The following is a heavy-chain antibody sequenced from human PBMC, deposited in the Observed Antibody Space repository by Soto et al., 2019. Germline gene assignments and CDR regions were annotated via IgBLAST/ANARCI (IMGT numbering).Heavy chain of an antibody. CDR3: ARDLAVAGTGDYGMDV. J-gene: IGHJ6*02. Sequence: GGSLRLSCAASGFTVSDYYMSWIRQAPGKGLEWVSYISSSGSTIYYADSVKGRFTISRDNATNSLYLQMNSLRAEDTAVYYCARDLAVAGTGDYGMDVWGQGTTVTVSS. CDR2: ISSSGSTI. V-gene: IGHV3-11*01. D-gene: IGHD6-19*01. CDR1: GFTVSDYY.